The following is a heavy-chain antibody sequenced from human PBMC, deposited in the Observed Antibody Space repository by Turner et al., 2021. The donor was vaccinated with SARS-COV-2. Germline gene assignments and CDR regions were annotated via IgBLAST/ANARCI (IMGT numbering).Heavy chain of an antibody. J-gene: IGHJ4*02. CDR3: ARRRFMSGYSFDY. Sequence: QLQLQESGPGQVKPSETLSLTCTVSGGSISSSSYYWGWLRQPPGKGLEWIGSIYYSGSTYYNPSLKSRVTISVDTSKNQFSLQLSSVTAADTAGYYCARRRFMSGYSFDYWGQGTLVTVSS. CDR2: IYYSGST. V-gene: IGHV4-39*01. D-gene: IGHD3-3*01. CDR1: GGSISSSSYY.